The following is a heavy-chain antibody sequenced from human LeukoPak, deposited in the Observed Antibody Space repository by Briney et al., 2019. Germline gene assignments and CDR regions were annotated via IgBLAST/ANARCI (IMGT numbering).Heavy chain of an antibody. CDR1: GFTFDDYA. CDR3: AKEGNDFWSGRTEYYFDY. J-gene: IGHJ4*02. CDR2: ISWNSGSI. Sequence: PGRSLRLSCAASGFTFDDYAMHWVRQAPGKGLEWVSGISWNSGSIGYADSVKGRFTISRDNAKNSLYLQMNSLRAEDMALYYCAKEGNDFWSGRTEYYFDYWGQGTLVTVSS. D-gene: IGHD3-3*01. V-gene: IGHV3-9*03.